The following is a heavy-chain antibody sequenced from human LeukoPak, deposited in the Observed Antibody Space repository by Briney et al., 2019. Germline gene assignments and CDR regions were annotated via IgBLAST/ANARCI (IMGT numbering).Heavy chain of an antibody. Sequence: GGSLRLSCTASGFTFSSFAMSWVRQAPGKGLEWVSILTDSGGATSHADSVKGRFTISRDNSKNTLYLQMNSLRAEDTAVYYCAKGVGPAAPNGRVFDFWGQGTLVTVSS. CDR1: GFTFSSFA. CDR3: AKGVGPAAPNGRVFDF. V-gene: IGHV3-23*01. D-gene: IGHD2-2*01. J-gene: IGHJ4*02. CDR2: LTDSGGAT.